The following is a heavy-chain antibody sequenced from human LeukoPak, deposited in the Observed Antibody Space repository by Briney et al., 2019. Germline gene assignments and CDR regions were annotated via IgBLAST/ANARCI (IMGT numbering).Heavy chain of an antibody. Sequence: ASVKVSCKASGYTFTRYGISWVRQAPGQGVEWMGWISAYNGNTNYAQKLQGRVTMTTDTSTSTAYMELRSLRSDDTAVYYCAREGCSSTSCQPRAGYHYYMDVWGKGTTVTVSS. J-gene: IGHJ6*03. D-gene: IGHD2-2*01. CDR2: ISAYNGNT. V-gene: IGHV1-18*01. CDR3: AREGCSSTSCQPRAGYHYYMDV. CDR1: GYTFTRYG.